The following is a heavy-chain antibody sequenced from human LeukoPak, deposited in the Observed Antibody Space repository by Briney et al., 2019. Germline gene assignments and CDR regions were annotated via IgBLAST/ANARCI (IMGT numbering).Heavy chain of an antibody. V-gene: IGHV3-30*03. CDR1: GFTFSSYG. J-gene: IGHJ4*02. CDR3: ARDQGPFPVVTPVLWVFGFDS. Sequence: GGSLRLSCAASGFTFSSYGMHWVRQAPGKGLEWVAVISYDGSEKYYADSAKGRFTISRDNFKNTLFLQMNSLRAEDTAVYYCARDQGPFPVVTPVLWVFGFDSWGQGTLVTVSS. D-gene: IGHD4-23*01. CDR2: ISYDGSEK.